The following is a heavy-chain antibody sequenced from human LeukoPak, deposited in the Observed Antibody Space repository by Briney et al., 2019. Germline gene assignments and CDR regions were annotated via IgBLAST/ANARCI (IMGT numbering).Heavy chain of an antibody. Sequence: PSETLSLTCAVYGGSFSGYYWSWIRQPPGKGLEWIGYIYSSGITNYNPSLKGRVTMSVDTSKNQFSLNLSSVTAADTAVYYCARRIASAYALDSWGQGTLVTVSS. V-gene: IGHV4-4*09. J-gene: IGHJ4*02. CDR3: ARRIASAYALDS. CDR1: GGSFSGYY. D-gene: IGHD3-16*01. CDR2: IYSSGIT.